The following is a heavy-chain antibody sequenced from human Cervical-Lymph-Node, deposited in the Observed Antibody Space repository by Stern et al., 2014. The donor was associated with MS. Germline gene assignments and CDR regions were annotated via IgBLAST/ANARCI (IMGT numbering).Heavy chain of an antibody. J-gene: IGHJ5*02. D-gene: IGHD3-10*01. CDR2: IIPFVGTA. CDR3: ARGAGDNWFDP. Sequence: VQLVESGADVKKPGSSLRVSCKASGGISWLRQAPGQGLEWMGGIIPFVGTANYAQNFQGRLTIIADTSTNTTYMELRSLRLDDTAVYYCARGAGDNWFDPWGQGTLVSVSS. V-gene: IGHV1-69*06. CDR1: GG.